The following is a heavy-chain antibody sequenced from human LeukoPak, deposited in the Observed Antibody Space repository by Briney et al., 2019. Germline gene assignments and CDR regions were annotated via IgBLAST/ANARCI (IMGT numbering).Heavy chain of an antibody. CDR1: GFTFSSYA. Sequence: PGGSLRLSCAASGFTFSSYAMHWVRQAPGKGLEWVAVISYDGSNKYYADSVKGRFTISRDNSKNTLYLQMNRLRSDDTAVYYCARDLKVVRVTLFYFDYWGQGTLVTVSS. V-gene: IGHV3-30*03. D-gene: IGHD2-2*01. CDR3: ARDLKVVRVTLFYFDY. CDR2: ISYDGSNK. J-gene: IGHJ4*02.